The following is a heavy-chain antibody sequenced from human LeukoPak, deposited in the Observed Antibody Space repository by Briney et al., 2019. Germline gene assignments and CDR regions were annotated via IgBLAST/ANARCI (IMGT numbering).Heavy chain of an antibody. CDR2: IKQDGSEK. D-gene: IGHD3-10*01. CDR1: GFTFSSYW. V-gene: IGHV3-7*01. CDR3: ARVRFAIIDAYYFDY. Sequence: HPGGSLRLSCAASGFTFSSYWMSWVRQAPGKGLEWVANIKQDGSEKYYVDSVKGRFTIPRDNAKNSLYLQMNSLRAEDTAVYYCARVRFAIIDAYYFDYWGQGTLVTVSS. J-gene: IGHJ4*02.